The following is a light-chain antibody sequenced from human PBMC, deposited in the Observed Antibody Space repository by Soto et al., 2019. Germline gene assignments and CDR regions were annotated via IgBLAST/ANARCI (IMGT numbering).Light chain of an antibody. Sequence: QSALTQPPSAAGSPGQSVTISCTGTSSDVGGYNYVSWYQPHPGKAPKLMISEVSKRPSGVPDRFSGSKSGNKASLTVSGLQAEYEAPYYCLSFAGNNNLVFGGETKVTVL. CDR3: LSFAGNNNLV. V-gene: IGLV2-8*01. J-gene: IGLJ2*01. CDR1: SSDVGGYNY. CDR2: EVS.